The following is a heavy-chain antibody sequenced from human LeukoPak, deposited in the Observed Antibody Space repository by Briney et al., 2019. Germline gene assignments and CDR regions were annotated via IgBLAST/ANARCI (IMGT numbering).Heavy chain of an antibody. CDR1: GFTFSSYG. Sequence: GGSLRLSCAASGFTFSSYGMHWVRQAPGKGLEWVSLISGSTGSTYYADSVKGRFSISRDNSKNTLYLQMDSLRAEDTAVYYCAKKLLTGGGTWFDYWGQGALVTVSS. D-gene: IGHD1-14*01. CDR2: ISGSTGST. V-gene: IGHV3-23*01. J-gene: IGHJ4*02. CDR3: AKKLLTGGGTWFDY.